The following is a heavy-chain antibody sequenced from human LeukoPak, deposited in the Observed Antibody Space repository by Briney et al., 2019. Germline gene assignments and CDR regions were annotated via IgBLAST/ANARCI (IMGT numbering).Heavy chain of an antibody. CDR2: ICPRDSDT. D-gene: IGHD1-1*01. V-gene: IGHV5-51*01. CDR1: GYSFTNYW. CDR3: ARRGTTGTERDAFDI. J-gene: IGHJ3*02. Sequence: GESLKISCKGSGYSFTNYWIGWGRQMPGKGLEWMGIICPRDSDTRYSPSFQGQVTISADKSISTAYLQWSSLKASDTAIYYCARRGTTGTERDAFDIWGQGTMVSVSS.